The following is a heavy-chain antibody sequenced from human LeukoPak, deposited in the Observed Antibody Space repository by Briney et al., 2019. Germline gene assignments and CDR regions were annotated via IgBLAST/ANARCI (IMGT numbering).Heavy chain of an antibody. CDR3: ARVVQIYYYGMDV. V-gene: IGHV1-69*13. J-gene: IGHJ6*02. Sequence: GASVKVSCKASGGTFSSYAISWVRQAPGQGLEWMGGIIPIFGTANYAQKFQGRVTITADESTSTAYMELSSLRSEDTAVYYCARVVQIYYYGMDVWGQGTTVTVSS. CDR1: GGTFSSYA. D-gene: IGHD3-10*02. CDR2: IIPIFGTA.